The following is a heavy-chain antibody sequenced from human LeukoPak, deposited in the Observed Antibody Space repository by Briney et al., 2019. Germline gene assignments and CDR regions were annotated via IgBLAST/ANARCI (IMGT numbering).Heavy chain of an antibody. D-gene: IGHD3-10*01. V-gene: IGHV5-51*01. CDR3: ARLRWPRGGRSSFDY. CDR1: GYSFTSHW. J-gene: IGHJ4*02. CDR2: VNPDDSDT. Sequence: GESLKISCKGSGYSFTSHWIGWVRQMPGKGLEWMGIVNPDDSDTIYSPSFQGQVTIAADESITTAYLQWSSLKASDTAMYYCARLRWPRGGRSSFDYWGQGALVTVSS.